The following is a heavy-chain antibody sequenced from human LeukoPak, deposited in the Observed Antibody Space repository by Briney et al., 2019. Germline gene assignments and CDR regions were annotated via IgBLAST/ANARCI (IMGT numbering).Heavy chain of an antibody. V-gene: IGHV3-7*01. CDR1: GFTFSSYW. D-gene: IGHD3-10*01. CDR2: IKQDGSEK. J-gene: IGHJ5*02. Sequence: GGSLRLSCAASGFTFSSYWMSWVRQAPGKGLEWVANIKQDGSEKYYVDSVKGRFTISRDNAKNSLYLQMNSLRAEDTAVYYCVLLPRLWFGESISPWGQGTLVTVSS. CDR3: VLLPRLWFGESISP.